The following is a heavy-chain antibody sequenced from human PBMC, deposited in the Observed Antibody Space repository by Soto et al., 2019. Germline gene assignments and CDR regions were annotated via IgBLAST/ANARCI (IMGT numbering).Heavy chain of an antibody. J-gene: IGHJ4*02. D-gene: IGHD3-3*01. CDR3: ARGHGGVTVFGAPGHFDY. CDR2: ISYSGNS. CDR1: GDSISSRGHY. Sequence: PSETLSLTCTVSGDSISSRGHYWGWIRQPPGKGLEWIGGISYSGNSYYDPSLKSRVTISVDTSKNQFSLKLSSVSAADTAVYYCARGHGGVTVFGAPGHFDYWGQGTLVTVSS. V-gene: IGHV4-39*01.